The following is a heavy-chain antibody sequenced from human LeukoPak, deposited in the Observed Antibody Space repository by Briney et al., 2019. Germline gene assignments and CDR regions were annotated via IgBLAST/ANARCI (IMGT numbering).Heavy chain of an antibody. CDR3: ARVYGDPDY. CDR1: GYTFTSYD. V-gene: IGHV1-8*01. J-gene: IGHJ4*02. Sequence: ASVKVSCKASGYTFTSYDINWVRQATGQGLEWMGWMNPKSGNTGSAQKFQGRVTMTRDSSISTAYMGLTSLRSEDTAVYYCARVYGDPDYWGQGTLVTVFS. D-gene: IGHD4-17*01. CDR2: MNPKSGNT.